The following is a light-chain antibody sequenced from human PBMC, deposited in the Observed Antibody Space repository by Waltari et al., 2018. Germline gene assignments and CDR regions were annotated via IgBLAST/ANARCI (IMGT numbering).Light chain of an antibody. CDR3: AAWDDNLNLWV. Sequence: QSVQTQPPSASETPGPRVPISCSGSSSNIGSKYVYRYQHPPGTAPKLLLQRNNQRPSGVPDRFSGSKSGTSASLAISGLRSEDEADYYCAAWDDNLNLWVFGGGTKLTVL. V-gene: IGLV1-47*01. J-gene: IGLJ3*02. CDR2: RNN. CDR1: SSNIGSKY.